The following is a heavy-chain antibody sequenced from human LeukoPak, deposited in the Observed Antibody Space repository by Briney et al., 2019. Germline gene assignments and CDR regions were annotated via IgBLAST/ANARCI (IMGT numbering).Heavy chain of an antibody. D-gene: IGHD6-19*01. Sequence: SETLSLTCTVSGGSISNYYWTWIRQPPGKGLEWIGYIYYTGATSYNPSLKSRVTISVDTSKNQFSLRLTSVTAADTAVYYCARYGGSGWVIDNWGPGNLVTVSS. CDR2: IYYTGAT. CDR1: GGSISNYY. CDR3: ARYGGSGWVIDN. J-gene: IGHJ4*02. V-gene: IGHV4-59*08.